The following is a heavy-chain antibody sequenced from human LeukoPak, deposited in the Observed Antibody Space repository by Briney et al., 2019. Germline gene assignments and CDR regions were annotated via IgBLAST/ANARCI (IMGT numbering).Heavy chain of an antibody. J-gene: IGHJ4*02. D-gene: IGHD6-19*01. CDR3: AKGLSSGWNLKGSDY. V-gene: IGHV3-30*02. CDR1: GFTFSSYG. CDR2: IRYDGSNK. Sequence: GGSLRLSCAASGFTFSSYGMHWVRQAPGKGLEWVAFIRYDGSNKYYADSVKGRFTISRDNSKNTLYLQMYSLRVEDTAVYYCAKGLSSGWNLKGSDYWGQGTLVTVSS.